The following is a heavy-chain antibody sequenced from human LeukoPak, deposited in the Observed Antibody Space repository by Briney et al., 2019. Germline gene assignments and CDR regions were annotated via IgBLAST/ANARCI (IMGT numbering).Heavy chain of an antibody. CDR3: AREVGAAAYYYYGMDV. J-gene: IGHJ6*02. Sequence: ASVKVSCKASGGTFSSYAISWVRQAPGQGLEWMGGIIPIFGTANYAQKFQGRVTITADESTSTAYMELSSLRSEDTAVYYCAREVGAAAYYYYGMDVWGRGTTVTVSS. CDR1: GGTFSSYA. V-gene: IGHV1-69*13. CDR2: IIPIFGTA. D-gene: IGHD6-13*01.